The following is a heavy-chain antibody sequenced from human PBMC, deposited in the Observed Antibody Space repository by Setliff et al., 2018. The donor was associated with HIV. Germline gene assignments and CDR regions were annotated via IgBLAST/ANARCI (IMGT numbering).Heavy chain of an antibody. CDR3: VREHAEYSSGFDY. Sequence: GGSLRLSCAASGVTFSRYWMSWVRQAPGKGLEWVATIKEDGTEKYYAASVKGRFTISRDNAKNSLYLQMNSLRPEDTALYHCVREHAEYSSGFDYWGQGTLVTVSS. J-gene: IGHJ4*02. V-gene: IGHV3-7*03. D-gene: IGHD6-19*01. CDR2: IKEDGTEK. CDR1: GVTFSRYW.